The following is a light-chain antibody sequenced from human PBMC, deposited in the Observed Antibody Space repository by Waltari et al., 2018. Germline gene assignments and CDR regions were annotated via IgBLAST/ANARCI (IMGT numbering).Light chain of an antibody. CDR3: QQHGTLPAT. J-gene: IGKJ1*01. CDR1: QSVGSSS. Sequence: EIVLTQSPDFQSVTPKEKVTITCRASQSVGSSSLAWYQQKPGQAPRLVIYRASRRATGIPDRFSGSGSGTDFSLTISRLEPEDFAVYYCQQHGTLPATFGQGTKVEIK. V-gene: IGKV3-20*01. CDR2: RAS.